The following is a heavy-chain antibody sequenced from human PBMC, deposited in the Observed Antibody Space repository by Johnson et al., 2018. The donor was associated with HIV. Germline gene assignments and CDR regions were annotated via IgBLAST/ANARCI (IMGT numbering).Heavy chain of an antibody. V-gene: IGHV3-30-3*01. CDR2: ISYDGSNK. D-gene: IGHD6-19*01. CDR3: ASTGYRSGWYWDAFDI. Sequence: QVQVVESGGGVVQPGRSLRLSCAASGFTFSSYAMHWVRQAPGKGLEWVAVISYDGSNKYYADSVKGRFTISRDNSKNTLYLQMNSRRAEDTAVYYCASTGYRSGWYWDAFDIWGQGTMVTFSS. CDR1: GFTFSSYA. J-gene: IGHJ3*02.